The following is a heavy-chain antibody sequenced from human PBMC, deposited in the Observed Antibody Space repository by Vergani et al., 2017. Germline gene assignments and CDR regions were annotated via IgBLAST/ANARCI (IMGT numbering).Heavy chain of an antibody. CDR1: GFTFSSYA. Sequence: EVQLLESGGGLVQPGGSLRLSCAASGFTFSSYAMSWVRQAPGKGLEWVSVIYSGGSSTYYADSVKGRFTISRDNSKNTLYLQMNSLRAEDTAVYYCASHDSLDYWGQGTLVTVSS. CDR3: ASHDSLDY. CDR2: IYSGGSST. V-gene: IGHV3-23*03. D-gene: IGHD2-21*02. J-gene: IGHJ4*02.